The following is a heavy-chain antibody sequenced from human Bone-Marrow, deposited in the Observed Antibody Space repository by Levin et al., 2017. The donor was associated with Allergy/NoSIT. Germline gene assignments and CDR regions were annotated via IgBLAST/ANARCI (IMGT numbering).Heavy chain of an antibody. CDR2: ISYDGSNK. D-gene: IGHD1-26*01. V-gene: IGHV3-30-3*01. CDR3: ASGKVGATCNWFDP. Sequence: PGGSLRLSCAASGFTFSSYAMHWVRQAPGKGLEWVAVISYDGSNKYYADSVKGRFTISRDNSKNTLYLQMNSLRAEDTAVYYCASGKVGATCNWFDPWGQGTLVTVSS. J-gene: IGHJ5*02. CDR1: GFTFSSYA.